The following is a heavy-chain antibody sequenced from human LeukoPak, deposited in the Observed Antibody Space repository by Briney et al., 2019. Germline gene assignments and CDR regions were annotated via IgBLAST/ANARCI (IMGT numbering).Heavy chain of an antibody. Sequence: ASVKVSCKASGYTFTNNYMHWVRQAPGQGLEWMGIINPSGDNTWYAQKFQGRVTMTRDMATSTDYMEVSSLKSEDTAVYYCARDNSQGDSAWWFDPWGQGTLVTVSS. D-gene: IGHD1-26*01. J-gene: IGHJ5*02. CDR2: INPSGDNT. CDR1: GYTFTNNY. V-gene: IGHV1-46*01. CDR3: ARDNSQGDSAWWFDP.